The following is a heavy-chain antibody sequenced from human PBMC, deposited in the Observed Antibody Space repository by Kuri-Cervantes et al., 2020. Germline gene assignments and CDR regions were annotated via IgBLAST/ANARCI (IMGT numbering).Heavy chain of an antibody. Sequence: GSLRLSCAVYGGSFSGYYWSWIRQPPGKGLEWIGYIYYSGSTNYNPSLKSRVTISVDTSKNQFSLKLSSVTAADTAVYYCASFYYWGRGTLVTVSS. CDR1: GGSFSGYY. D-gene: IGHD2/OR15-2a*01. CDR2: IYYSGST. CDR3: ASFYY. J-gene: IGHJ4*02. V-gene: IGHV4-59*08.